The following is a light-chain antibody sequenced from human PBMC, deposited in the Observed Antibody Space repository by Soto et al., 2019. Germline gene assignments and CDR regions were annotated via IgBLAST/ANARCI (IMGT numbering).Light chain of an antibody. J-gene: IGKJ1*01. CDR1: QSVGSSY. CDR2: GAS. Sequence: EIVLTQSPGTLSLSPGESATLSCRASQSVGSSYLAWYRQKPGQAPRLLIYGASSRATGIPDRFSGGGSGTDFTLTISRLEPEDFAVDYCQQYGSSPSTFGQGTKVEIK. V-gene: IGKV3-20*01. CDR3: QQYGSSPST.